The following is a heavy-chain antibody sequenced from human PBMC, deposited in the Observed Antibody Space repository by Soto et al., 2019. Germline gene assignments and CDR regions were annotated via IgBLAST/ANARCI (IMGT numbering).Heavy chain of an antibody. D-gene: IGHD6-19*01. J-gene: IGHJ4*01. V-gene: IGHV3-30*18. CDR3: AKEIAVAGDLDY. CDR2: ISSDGNTQ. Sequence: PGGSLRLSCVASGFTFNTYGIHWVRQAPGKGLDWVAVISSDGNTQYYADSVKGRFTISRDNSKNTLYPQMDRLRPEDTAVYYCAKEIAVAGDLDYWGHGTLVTVSS. CDR1: GFTFNTYG.